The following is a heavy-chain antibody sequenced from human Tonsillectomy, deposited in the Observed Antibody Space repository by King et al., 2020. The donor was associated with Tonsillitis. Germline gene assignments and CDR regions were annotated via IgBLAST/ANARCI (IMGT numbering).Heavy chain of an antibody. J-gene: IGHJ4*02. D-gene: IGHD5-18*01. CDR3: ARLPTMLWLPMGYFDY. Sequence: QLQESGPGLVKPSETLSLTCTVSGGSISSSSYYWGWIRQPPGKGLEWIGSIYYSGSTYYNPSLKSRVTISVDTSKNQFSLKLSSVTAADTAVYYCARLPTMLWLPMGYFDYWGQGTLVTVSS. V-gene: IGHV4-39*01. CDR2: IYYSGST. CDR1: GGSISSSSYY.